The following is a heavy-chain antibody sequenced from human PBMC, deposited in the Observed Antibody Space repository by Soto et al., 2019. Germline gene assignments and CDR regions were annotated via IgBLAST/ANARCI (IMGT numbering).Heavy chain of an antibody. D-gene: IGHD6-19*01. CDR1: GFTFSNSA. V-gene: IGHV3-23*01. Sequence: EVRLLESGGGLVQPGGSLRLSCPASGFTFSNSAMNWVRQAPGKGLEWVSSIRVGGGDTFYADSVKGRFTVSRDTSKNTVYLEMNSLRAEDTAIYYCAKCSVGTVRSSGWCNWFDPWGQGTLVTVSS. CDR2: IRVGGGDT. J-gene: IGHJ5*02. CDR3: AKCSVGTVRSSGWCNWFDP.